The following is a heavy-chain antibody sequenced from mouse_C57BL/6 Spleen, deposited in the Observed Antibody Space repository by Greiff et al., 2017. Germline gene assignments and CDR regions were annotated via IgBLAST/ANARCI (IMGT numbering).Heavy chain of an antibody. CDR1: GYAFSSYW. CDR3: ARVGDYWYFDV. Sequence: VQLQESGAELVKPGASVKISCKASGYAFSSYWMNWVKQRPGKGLEWIGQIYPGDGDTNYNGKFKGKATLTADKSSSTAYMQLSSLTSEGSAVYFCARVGDYWYFDVWGTGTTVTVSS. J-gene: IGHJ1*03. CDR2: IYPGDGDT. V-gene: IGHV1-80*01.